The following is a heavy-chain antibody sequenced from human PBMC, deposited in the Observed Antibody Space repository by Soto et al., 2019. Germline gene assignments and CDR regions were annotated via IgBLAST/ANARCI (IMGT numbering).Heavy chain of an antibody. J-gene: IGHJ4*02. V-gene: IGHV4-39*01. CDR1: GGSISSSSYY. CDR3: AILTTPIAAAGHFDY. CDR2: IYYSGST. D-gene: IGHD6-13*01. Sequence: QLQLQESGPGLVKPSETLSLTCTVSGGSISSSSYYWGWIRQPPGKGLEWIGSIYYSGSTYYNPSLKSRVTISVDTSKNQFSLKLSSVTAADTAVYYCAILTTPIAAAGHFDYWGQGTLVTVSS.